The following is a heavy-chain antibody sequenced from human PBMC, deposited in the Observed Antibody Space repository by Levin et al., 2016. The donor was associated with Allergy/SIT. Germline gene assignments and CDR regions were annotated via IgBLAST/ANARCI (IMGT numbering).Heavy chain of an antibody. J-gene: IGHJ3*02. Sequence: SETLSLTCAVSGYSISSGYSWGWIRQPPGEGLEWIGSISHSGSTSYNPSLKSRVTISIDKSKNHFSLKLSSVTAADTAVYYCARDIYDFWSGYPGAFGIWGQGTMVLISS. V-gene: IGHV4-38-2*02. CDR2: ISHSGST. CDR1: GYSISSGYS. CDR3: ARDIYDFWSGYPGAFGI. D-gene: IGHD3-3*01.